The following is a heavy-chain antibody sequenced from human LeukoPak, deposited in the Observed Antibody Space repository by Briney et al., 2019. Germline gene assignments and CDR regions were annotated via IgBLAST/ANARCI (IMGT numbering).Heavy chain of an antibody. V-gene: IGHV4-59*08. Sequence: PSETLSLTCTVSGGSISGYYWNWIRQTPGKGLEWIGYVYSSGTTKYNAALKRRVTISVDTSKNQFSLKLSSVTAADTAVYYCAKGKLEVAARAGYFDYWGQGTLVTVSS. CDR3: AKGKLEVAARAGYFDY. CDR1: GGSISGYY. CDR2: VYSSGTT. D-gene: IGHD6-6*01. J-gene: IGHJ4*02.